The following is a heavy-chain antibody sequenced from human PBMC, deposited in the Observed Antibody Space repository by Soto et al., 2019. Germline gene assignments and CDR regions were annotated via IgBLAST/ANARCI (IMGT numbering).Heavy chain of an antibody. CDR2: ISGSGSTT. CDR1: GFTLNNYG. CDR3: AKDRQVAVVATFTYCFDY. J-gene: IGHJ4*02. V-gene: IGHV3-23*01. D-gene: IGHD5-12*01. Sequence: EVQLLESGGGLVQPGGSLRLSCAASGFTLNNYGMSWVRQAPGKGLEWVSGISGSGSTTDYADSVKGRFTISRDNSKSTLYLQMNNLRAEDTAVYFCAKDRQVAVVATFTYCFDYWGQGTLVTVSS.